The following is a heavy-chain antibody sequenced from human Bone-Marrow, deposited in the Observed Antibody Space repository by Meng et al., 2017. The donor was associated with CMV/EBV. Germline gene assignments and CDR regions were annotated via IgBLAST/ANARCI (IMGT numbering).Heavy chain of an antibody. CDR3: ARTGYYKESWFDP. J-gene: IGHJ5*02. CDR2: IYYSGST. Sequence: ESLKISCTVSGGSISSSSYYWGWIRQPPGKGLEWIGSIYYSGSTYYNPSLKSRVTISVDTSKNQSSLKLSSVTAADTAVYYCARTGYYKESWFDPWGQGTLVTVSS. V-gene: IGHV4-39*07. CDR1: GGSISSSSYY. D-gene: IGHD3-9*01.